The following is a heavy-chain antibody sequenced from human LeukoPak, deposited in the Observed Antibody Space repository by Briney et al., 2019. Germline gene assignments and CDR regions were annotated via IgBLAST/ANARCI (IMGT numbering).Heavy chain of an antibody. CDR2: INHSGST. V-gene: IGHV4-34*01. CDR1: GGSFSGYY. Sequence: PSETLSLTCAVYGGSFSGYYWSWIRQPPGKGLEWIGEINHSGSTNYNPSLKSRVTISVDTSKNQFSLKLSSVTAADTAVYYCARGSYGITIFGVVTKSRGFDPWDQGTLVTVSS. CDR3: ARGSYGITIFGVVTKSRGFDP. D-gene: IGHD3-3*01. J-gene: IGHJ5*02.